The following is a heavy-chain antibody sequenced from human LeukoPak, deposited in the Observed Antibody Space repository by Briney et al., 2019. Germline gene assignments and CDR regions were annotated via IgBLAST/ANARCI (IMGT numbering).Heavy chain of an antibody. CDR2: IYTSGST. Sequence: SETLSLTCTDPGGSISSYYWSWIRQPAGKGLEWIGRIYTSGSTNYNPSLKSRVTISVDTSKNQSSLKLSSVTAADTAVYYCARDRGYCSGGSCYFWFDPWGQGTLVTVSS. D-gene: IGHD2-15*01. CDR1: GGSISSYY. J-gene: IGHJ5*02. CDR3: ARDRGYCSGGSCYFWFDP. V-gene: IGHV4-4*07.